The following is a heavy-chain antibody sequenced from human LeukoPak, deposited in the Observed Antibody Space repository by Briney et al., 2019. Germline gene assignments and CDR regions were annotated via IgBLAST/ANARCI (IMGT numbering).Heavy chain of an antibody. J-gene: IGHJ4*02. CDR3: ARERVSSFEY. CDR2: IGTSASII. V-gene: IGHV3-11*01. Sequence: PGGSLRLSCAASGFTFSSYYMGWIRQAPGKGLEWISYIGTSASIIYYADSVKGRFTISSDNAENALFLQMNSLRTEDTAVYYCARERVSSFEYWGQGTLVTVSS. CDR1: GFTFSSYY.